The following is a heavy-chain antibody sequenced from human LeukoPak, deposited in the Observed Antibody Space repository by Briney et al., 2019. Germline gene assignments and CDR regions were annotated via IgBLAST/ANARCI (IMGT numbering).Heavy chain of an antibody. CDR3: ARDPRSAYSSSWPHAFDI. CDR1: GYTFTGYY. J-gene: IGHJ3*02. CDR2: INPNSGGT. D-gene: IGHD6-13*01. Sequence: GASVKVSCKASGYTFTGYYMHWVRQAPGQGLEWMGWINPNSGGTNYVQKFQGRVTMTRDTSISTAYMELSRLRSDDTAVYYCARDPRSAYSSSWPHAFDIWGQGTMVTVSS. V-gene: IGHV1-2*02.